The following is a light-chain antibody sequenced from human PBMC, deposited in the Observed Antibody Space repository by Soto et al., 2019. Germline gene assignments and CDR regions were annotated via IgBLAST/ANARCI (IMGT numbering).Light chain of an antibody. Sequence: QAALAQPASVSGSPGQSITISWTGTSSDICNYNYVSWYQQHPGKAPKLMISEVSNRPSGVSNRFSGSKSGNTASLTISGLQPEDEADYYCSSYTSTSSYVFGGGTKVTVL. CDR3: SSYTSTSSYV. CDR1: SSDICNYNY. J-gene: IGLJ1*01. V-gene: IGLV2-14*01. CDR2: EVS.